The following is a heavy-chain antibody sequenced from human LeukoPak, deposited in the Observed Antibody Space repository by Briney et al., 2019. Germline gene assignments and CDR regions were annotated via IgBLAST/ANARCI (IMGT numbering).Heavy chain of an antibody. V-gene: IGHV3-23*01. J-gene: IGHJ4*02. D-gene: IGHD3-22*01. Sequence: GGSLRLSCAASGFTFSSYAMNWVRQAPGKGLKWVSAISSSGGNTFYADSVKGRFTISRDNSKNTLYLQMNSLRAEDTAVYYCAKMWDTSGYYVDYWGQGTLVTVAS. CDR2: ISSSGGNT. CDR3: AKMWDTSGYYVDY. CDR1: GFTFSSYA.